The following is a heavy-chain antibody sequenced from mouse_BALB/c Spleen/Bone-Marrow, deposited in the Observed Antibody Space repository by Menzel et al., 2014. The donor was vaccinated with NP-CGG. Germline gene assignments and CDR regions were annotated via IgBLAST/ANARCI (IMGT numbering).Heavy chain of an antibody. J-gene: IGHJ2*01. CDR2: IRLKSDNYTT. CDR3: VTTPDY. CDR1: GFSFSRYW. D-gene: IGHD2-3*01. V-gene: IGHV6-6*02. Sequence: EVKLMESGGGLVQPGGSMKLSCVASGFSFSRYWMSWVRQSPEKGLEWVAEIRLKSDNYTTHYAESVKGKFTISRDDSKSRLYLQMNSLRAEDTGVYYCVTTPDYWGQGTTLTVSS.